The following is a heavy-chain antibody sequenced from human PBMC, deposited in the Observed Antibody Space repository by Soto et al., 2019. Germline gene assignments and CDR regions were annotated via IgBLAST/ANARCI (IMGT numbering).Heavy chain of an antibody. CDR3: AKGARSGDGVYYYYGMDV. CDR1: GFAFDTYA. V-gene: IGHV3-23*01. CDR2: ISGSGANT. J-gene: IGHJ6*02. D-gene: IGHD5-12*01. Sequence: GGSLRLSCAAAGFAFDTYAMTWVRQAPGKGLEWVSAISGSGANTYYADSVKGRFTISRDSSKNTLFLQMHSLRAEDTAVYFCAKGARSGDGVYYYYGMDVWGQGTTVTSP.